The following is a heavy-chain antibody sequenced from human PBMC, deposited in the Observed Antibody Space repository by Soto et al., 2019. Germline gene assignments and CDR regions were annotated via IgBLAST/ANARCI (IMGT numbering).Heavy chain of an antibody. CDR3: ARGMAAAGDYLDS. J-gene: IGHJ4*02. V-gene: IGHV4-34*01. Sequence: QVQLQQWGAGLLKPSETLSLTCAVYGGSFSGYYWSWIRQPPGKGLEWIGEINHSGSTNYEPSLRSRVXXSXDXXKNQCSLKLISVTAADTAVYYCARGMAAAGDYLDSWGQGPLVTVSS. CDR1: GGSFSGYY. CDR2: INHSGST. D-gene: IGHD6-13*01.